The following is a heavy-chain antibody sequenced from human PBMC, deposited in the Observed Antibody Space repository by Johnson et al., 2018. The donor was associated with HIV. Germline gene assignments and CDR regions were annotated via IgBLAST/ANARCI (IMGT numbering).Heavy chain of an antibody. D-gene: IGHD2-8*02. CDR1: AFTFSSFA. CDR3: ARALVVYARDAFVF. V-gene: IGHV3-30-3*01. J-gene: IGHJ3*01. CDR2: ISYDGSNK. Sequence: QVQLVESGGGVVQPGRSLRLSCAASAFTFSSFAFHWVRQAPGKGLEWVAVISYDGSNKYYADSVKGRFTISRDNANKMLYLQMNSLRAEDTAVYYCARALVVYARDAFVFWGQGTMVTVSS.